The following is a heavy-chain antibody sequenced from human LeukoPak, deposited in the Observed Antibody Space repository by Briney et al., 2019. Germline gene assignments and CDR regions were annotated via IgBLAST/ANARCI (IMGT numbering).Heavy chain of an antibody. CDR1: GFTFSDHY. J-gene: IGHJ4*02. CDR3: AREVDYVWGSYRSYYFDY. D-gene: IGHD3-16*02. V-gene: IGHV3-72*01. CDR2: TRNKANSYTT. Sequence: GGSLRLSCAASGFTFSDHYMGWVRQAPGKGLEWVGRTRNKANSYTTEYAASVKGRFTISRDDSKNSLYLQMNSLKTEDTAVYYCAREVDYVWGSYRSYYFDYWGQGTLVTVSS.